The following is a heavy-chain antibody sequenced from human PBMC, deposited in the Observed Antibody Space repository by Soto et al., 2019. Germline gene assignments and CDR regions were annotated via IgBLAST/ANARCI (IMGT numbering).Heavy chain of an antibody. Sequence: AASVKVSCKASGYTFTSYAMHWVRQAPGQMLEWMGWINAGNGNTKYSQKFQGRVTITRDTSASTAYMELSSLRSEDTAVYYCARDLTVAVAGTGGYYYYYGMDVWGQGTTVTVSS. CDR3: ARDLTVAVAGTGGYYYYYGMDV. CDR1: GYTFTSYA. CDR2: INAGNGNT. J-gene: IGHJ6*02. D-gene: IGHD6-19*01. V-gene: IGHV1-3*01.